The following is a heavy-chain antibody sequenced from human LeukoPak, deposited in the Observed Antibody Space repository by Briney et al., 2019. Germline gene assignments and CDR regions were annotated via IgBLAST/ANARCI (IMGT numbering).Heavy chain of an antibody. CDR2: INTNTGNP. V-gene: IGHV7-4-1*02. J-gene: IGHJ6*03. CDR3: ARGPIAVAGDYYYYYMDV. Sequence: ASVKVSCKASGYTFTSYAMNWVRQAPGQGLEWMGWINTNTGNPTYAQGFTGRFVSSLDTSVSTAYLQISSLKAEDTAVYYCARGPIAVAGDYYYYYMDVWGKGTTVTVSS. D-gene: IGHD6-19*01. CDR1: GYTFTSYA.